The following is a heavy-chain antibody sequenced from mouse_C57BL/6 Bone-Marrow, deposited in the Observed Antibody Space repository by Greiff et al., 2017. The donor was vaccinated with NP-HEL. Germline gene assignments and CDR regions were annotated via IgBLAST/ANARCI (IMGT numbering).Heavy chain of an antibody. J-gene: IGHJ2*01. CDR3: ARNYYGRNY. D-gene: IGHD1-1*01. CDR1: FYTFTSYW. Sequence: QGQVQQPGGARVKPGSSFTFSFNSSFYTFTSYWIHWVKQRPGQGLEWIGLIHPNRGSTNYNEKFKSKATLTVDKSSSTAYMQLSSLTSEDAAVYYCARNYYGRNYWGQGTTLTVSS. CDR2: IHPNRGST. V-gene: IGHV1-64*01.